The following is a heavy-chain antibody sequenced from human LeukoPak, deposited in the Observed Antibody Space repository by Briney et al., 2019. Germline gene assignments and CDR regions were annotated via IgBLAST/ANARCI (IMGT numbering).Heavy chain of an antibody. Sequence: SETLSLTCTVSGGSISSYYWRWIRQPAGKGLEWIGRIYTSGSTDYNPSLKSRVTMSVVTSKNQFSLKLSSVTAADTAVYYCARATVKYAFDIWGQGTMVTVSS. D-gene: IGHD4-17*01. V-gene: IGHV4-4*07. CDR3: ARATVKYAFDI. CDR1: GGSISSYY. CDR2: IYTSGST. J-gene: IGHJ3*02.